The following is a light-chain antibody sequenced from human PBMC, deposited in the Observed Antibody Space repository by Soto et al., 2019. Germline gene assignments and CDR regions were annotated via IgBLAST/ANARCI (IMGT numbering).Light chain of an antibody. V-gene: IGLV2-8*01. J-gene: IGLJ2*01. CDR3: TSYAGSNGV. CDR2: EVT. Sequence: QSVLTQPPSASGSPGQSVTISCTGTSSDVGGYNSVSWYQQHPGKAPKLMIYEVTKRPSGVPDRFSGSKSGNTASLTVSGLQTEDEADYYCTSYAGSNGVFSGGTKLTVL. CDR1: SSDVGGYNS.